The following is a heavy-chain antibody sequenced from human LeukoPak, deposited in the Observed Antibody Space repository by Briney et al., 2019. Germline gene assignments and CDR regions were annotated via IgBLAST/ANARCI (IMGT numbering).Heavy chain of an antibody. Sequence: SETLSLTCTVSGGSISSYYWSWIRQPPGKGLEWIGDIYYSGSTNYNPSLKSRVTISVDTSKNQFSLKLISVTAVDTAVYYCARDHYDILTGYYRSHYNWFDPWGQGTLVTVSS. CDR1: GGSISSYY. J-gene: IGHJ5*02. D-gene: IGHD3-9*01. V-gene: IGHV4-59*01. CDR3: ARDHYDILTGYYRSHYNWFDP. CDR2: IYYSGST.